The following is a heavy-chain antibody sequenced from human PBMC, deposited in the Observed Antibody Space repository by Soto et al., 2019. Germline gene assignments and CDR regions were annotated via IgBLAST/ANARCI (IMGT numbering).Heavy chain of an antibody. CDR3: ARIAPGGSGGGGDY. Sequence: QVQLQQSGPGLVKPSQTLSLTCAISGDSVSSNIAAWNWVRQSPSRGLEWLGRTYYRSRWYNDYAGSVKSRITINPDTSKNQFSLHLNSVTPDDTAIYYCARIAPGGSGGGGDYWGQGTLVTVSS. J-gene: IGHJ4*02. CDR2: TYYRSRWYN. CDR1: GDSVSSNIAA. D-gene: IGHD6-19*01. V-gene: IGHV6-1*01.